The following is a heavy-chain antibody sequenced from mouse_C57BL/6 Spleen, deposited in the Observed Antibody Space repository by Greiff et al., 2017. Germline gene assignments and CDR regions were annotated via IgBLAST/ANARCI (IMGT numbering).Heavy chain of an antibody. Sequence: QVQLKESGPELVKPGASVKISCKASGYSFTSYYIHWVKQRPGQGLEWIGWIYPGSGNTKYNEKFKGKATLTADTSSSTAYMQLSSLTSEDSAVYYCARGYGSSWYFDVWGTGTTVTVSS. CDR2: IYPGSGNT. D-gene: IGHD1-1*01. J-gene: IGHJ1*03. V-gene: IGHV1-66*01. CDR1: GYSFTSYY. CDR3: ARGYGSSWYFDV.